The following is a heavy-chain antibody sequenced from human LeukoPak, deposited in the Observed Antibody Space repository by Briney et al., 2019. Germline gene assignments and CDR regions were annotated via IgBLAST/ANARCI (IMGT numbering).Heavy chain of an antibody. CDR1: GFTFSNAW. CDR3: TTFVVVVAAYY. V-gene: IGHV3-15*01. D-gene: IGHD2-15*01. CDR2: IKSKTDGGTT. Sequence: EGSLRLPCAASGFTFSNAWMSWVRQAPGKGLEWVGRIKSKTDGGTTDYAAPVKGRFTISRDDSKSTLYLQMNSLRTEDTAVYYCTTFVVVVAAYYWGQGTLVTVSS. J-gene: IGHJ4*02.